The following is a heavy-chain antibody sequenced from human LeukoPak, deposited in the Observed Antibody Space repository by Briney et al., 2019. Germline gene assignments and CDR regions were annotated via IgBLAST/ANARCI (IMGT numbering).Heavy chain of an antibody. CDR2: ISAYNGNT. D-gene: IGHD2-2*01. V-gene: IGHV1-18*01. CDR1: GYTFRSFG. Sequence: GASVKVSCKASGYTFRSFGISWVRQAPGQGLEWMGWISAYNGNTNYAQKIQGRVTMTTDTSTSTAYMELRSLRSDDTAVYYCARGSVRELVVPAAISYFDYWGQGTLVTVSS. J-gene: IGHJ4*02. CDR3: ARGSVRELVVPAAISYFDY.